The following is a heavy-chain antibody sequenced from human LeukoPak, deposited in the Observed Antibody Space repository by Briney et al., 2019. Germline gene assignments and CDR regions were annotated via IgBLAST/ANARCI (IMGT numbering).Heavy chain of an antibody. CDR2: INPSGGST. CDR3: ARASRGGGFDY. J-gene: IGHJ4*02. V-gene: IGHV1-46*01. CDR1: GYTFTSYY. Sequence: ASVKVSCKASGYTFTSYYMHWVRQAPGQGLEWMGIINPSGGSTSYAQKFQGRVTMTRGTSTSTVYMEVSSLRSEETAVYYCARASRGGGFDYWGQGTLVTVSS. D-gene: IGHD3-16*01.